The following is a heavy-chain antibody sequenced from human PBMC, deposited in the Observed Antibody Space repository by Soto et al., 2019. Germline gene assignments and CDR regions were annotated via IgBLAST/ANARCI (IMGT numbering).Heavy chain of an antibody. D-gene: IGHD3-16*01. CDR1: GGSISSGDYY. V-gene: IGHV4-30-4*01. CDR2: IYYSGST. J-gene: IGHJ4*02. Sequence: SETLSLTCTVSGGSISSGDYYWSWIRQPPGKGLEWIGYIYYSGSTYYNPSLKSRVTISVDTSKNQFSLKLSSVTAADTAVYYCARDRIEGPYVPPYYFDYWGQGTLVTVSS. CDR3: ARDRIEGPYVPPYYFDY.